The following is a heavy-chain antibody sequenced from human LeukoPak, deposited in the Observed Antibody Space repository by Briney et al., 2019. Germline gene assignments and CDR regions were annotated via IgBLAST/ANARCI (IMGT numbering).Heavy chain of an antibody. D-gene: IGHD6-13*01. V-gene: IGHV1-69*13. CDR3: ARAPYSSSWSYNFDY. CDR2: IIPIFGTA. Sequence: SVKVSCKASGGTFSSYAISWVRQAPGQGLEWMGGIIPIFGTANYAQKFQGRVTITADESTSTAYMELSSLRSEDTAVYYCARAPYSSSWSYNFDYWGQGTLVTVSS. J-gene: IGHJ4*02. CDR1: GGTFSSYA.